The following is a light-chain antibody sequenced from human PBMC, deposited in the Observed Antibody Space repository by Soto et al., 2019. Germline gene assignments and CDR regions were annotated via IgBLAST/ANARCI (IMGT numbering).Light chain of an antibody. CDR2: DAS. Sequence: IVLTQSPVTLAVSPGESAVLSCRASQSVSTSLAWYQHKPGQAPRLFIYDASKRAPGIPARFTGSGSGTYFTLTISSLEPEDIAIYYCQVRDVWPSFGQGTK. V-gene: IGKV3-11*01. CDR1: QSVSTS. CDR3: QVRDVWPS. J-gene: IGKJ1*01.